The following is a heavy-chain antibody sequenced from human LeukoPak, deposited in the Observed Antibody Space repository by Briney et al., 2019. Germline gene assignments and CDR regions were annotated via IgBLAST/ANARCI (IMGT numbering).Heavy chain of an antibody. CDR3: AKEQSSGWYRVADH. CDR2: ILYDGSKE. CDR1: GFTFSSAG. V-gene: IGHV3-30*18. D-gene: IGHD6-19*01. Sequence: PGGSLRLSCAASGFTFSSAGMHWVRQAPGKGLEWVAVILYDGSKEHYPDSVKGRFTISRDNSKDTLYLQMNSLRVEDTAVYYCAKEQSSGWYRVADHWGQGTLVTVSS. J-gene: IGHJ4*02.